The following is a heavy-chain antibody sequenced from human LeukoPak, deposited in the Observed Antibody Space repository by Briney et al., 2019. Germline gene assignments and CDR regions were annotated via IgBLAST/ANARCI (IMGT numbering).Heavy chain of an antibody. D-gene: IGHD4-17*01. CDR3: ARDLADYGDYDDY. J-gene: IGHJ4*02. V-gene: IGHV1-2*02. CDR1: GYTFTGYY. Sequence: ASVKVSCKASGYTFTGYYMHWVRLAPGQGLEWMGWINPNSGGTNYAQKFQGRVTMTRDTSISTAYMELSRLRSDDTAVYYCARDLADYGDYDDYWGQGTLVTVSS. CDR2: INPNSGGT.